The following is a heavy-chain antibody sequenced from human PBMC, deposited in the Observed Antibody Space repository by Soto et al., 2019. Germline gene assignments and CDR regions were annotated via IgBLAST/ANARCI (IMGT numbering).Heavy chain of an antibody. CDR3: ARSTTVLTRSAYYYGMDV. Sequence: GESLKISCKASGYTFTNYWIGWVRQMPVKGLEWMGLIYPGDSDTRYSPSFQGQVTISADKSITTAYLQWSSLKASDTAMYYCARSTTVLTRSAYYYGMDVWGHGTTVTVSS. D-gene: IGHD4-17*01. V-gene: IGHV5-51*01. CDR1: GYTFTNYW. J-gene: IGHJ6*02. CDR2: IYPGDSDT.